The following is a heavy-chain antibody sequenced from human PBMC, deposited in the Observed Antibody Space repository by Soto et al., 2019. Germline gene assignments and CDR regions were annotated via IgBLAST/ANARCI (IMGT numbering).Heavy chain of an antibody. CDR1: GGSISSGDYY. J-gene: IGHJ6*02. CDR3: ARERYCSSTSCHYYYYYGMDV. CDR2: IYYSGST. D-gene: IGHD2-2*01. V-gene: IGHV4-30-4*01. Sequence: PSETLSLTCTVSGGSISSGDYYWSWIRQPPGKGLEWFGYIYYSGSTYYNPSLKSRVTISVDTSKNQFSLKLSSVTAADTAVYYCARERYCSSTSCHYYYYYGMDVWGQGTTVTVSS.